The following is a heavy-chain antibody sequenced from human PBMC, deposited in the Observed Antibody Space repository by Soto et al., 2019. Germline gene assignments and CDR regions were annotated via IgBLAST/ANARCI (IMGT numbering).Heavy chain of an antibody. Sequence: GASVKVSCKVSGYTLTELSMHWVRQAPGKGLEWMGGFDPEDGETIYAQKFQGRVTMTEDTSTDTVYMELTSLTSEDTAVYYCARGRLAAAGRLSTFDYWGQGSLVTVSS. CDR1: GYTLTELS. V-gene: IGHV1-24*01. J-gene: IGHJ4*02. CDR3: ARGRLAAAGRLSTFDY. CDR2: FDPEDGET. D-gene: IGHD6-13*01.